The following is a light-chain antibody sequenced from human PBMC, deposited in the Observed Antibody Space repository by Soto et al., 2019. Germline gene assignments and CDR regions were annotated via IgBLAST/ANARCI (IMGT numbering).Light chain of an antibody. J-gene: IGKJ5*01. CDR3: QQYGSSSIT. CDR2: GAS. V-gene: IGKV3-15*01. Sequence: EIVITHSRATLSLSPLEISTLSCMASHRVSSNLPWYHQKPGQAPRLLIYGASTRATGIPARFSGSGSGTEFTLTISSLQSEDFAVYYCQQYGSSSITFGQGTRLEIK. CDR1: HRVSSN.